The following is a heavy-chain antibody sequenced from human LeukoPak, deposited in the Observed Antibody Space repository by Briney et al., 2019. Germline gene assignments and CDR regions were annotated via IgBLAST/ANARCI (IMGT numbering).Heavy chain of an antibody. CDR2: ISDSGST. V-gene: IGHV4-59*01. CDR1: GGSMNNYY. Sequence: SETLSLTCTVSGGSMNNYYWSWIRQAPGKGLEWVGYISDSGSTNYNPSLRSRVTISVDTSKNQFSLKLSSVTAADTALYYCARYDYGDCWFDPWGQGTLVTVSS. D-gene: IGHD4-17*01. CDR3: ARYDYGDCWFDP. J-gene: IGHJ5*02.